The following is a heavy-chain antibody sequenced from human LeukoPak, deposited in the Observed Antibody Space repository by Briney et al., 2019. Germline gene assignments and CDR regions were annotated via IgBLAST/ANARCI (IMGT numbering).Heavy chain of an antibody. Sequence: GGSLRLSCAASGFTVSSNYMSWVRQAPGKGLEWVSYISSSGSTIYYADSVKGRFTISRDNAKNSLYLQMNSLRAEDTAVYYCASEPHSSGSPWGQGTLVTVSS. D-gene: IGHD6-19*01. CDR3: ASEPHSSGSP. J-gene: IGHJ5*02. V-gene: IGHV3-11*01. CDR1: GFTVSSNY. CDR2: ISSSGSTI.